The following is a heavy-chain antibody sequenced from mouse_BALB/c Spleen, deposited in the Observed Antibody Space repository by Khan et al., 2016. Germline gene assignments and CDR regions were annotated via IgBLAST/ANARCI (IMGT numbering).Heavy chain of an antibody. CDR1: GYTFTNYW. CDR3: ARSLLRVRTDY. V-gene: IGHV1-63*02. J-gene: IGHJ2*01. CDR2: IYPGGDYI. Sequence: QVQLQQSGAELVRPGTSVKISCKASGYTFTNYWLGWVKQRPGHGLEWIGDIYPGGDYINYNEKFKGKATLTADTSSSTAYMQLSSLTAEDSAVYFCARSLLRVRTDYWGQCTTLTVSS. D-gene: IGHD1-2*01.